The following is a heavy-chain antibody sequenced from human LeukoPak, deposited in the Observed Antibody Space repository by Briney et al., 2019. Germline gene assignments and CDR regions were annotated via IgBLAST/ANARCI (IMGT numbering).Heavy chain of an antibody. D-gene: IGHD5-18*01. V-gene: IGHV4-34*01. J-gene: IGHJ4*02. CDR2: INHSGST. Sequence: SETLSLTCAVHGGSFSGYYWSWIRQPPGKGLEWIGEINHSGSTNYNPSLKSRVSMSVDTSKNQFSLKLNSVTAADTAVYYCASRDTATGLDWGQGTLVTVSS. CDR3: ASRDTATGLD. CDR1: GGSFSGYY.